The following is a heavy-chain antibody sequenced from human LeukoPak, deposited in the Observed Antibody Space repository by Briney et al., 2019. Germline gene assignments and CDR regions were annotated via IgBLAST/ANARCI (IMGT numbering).Heavy chain of an antibody. CDR1: GFTFSNYA. V-gene: IGHV3-23*01. D-gene: IGHD3-22*01. CDR2: NIDSGDST. J-gene: IGHJ4*02. Sequence: GGSLRLSCAASGFTFSNYAMNWVRQSPGKGLEWVSVNIDSGDSTYYADSVKGRFTISRDNSKNTLYLQMNSLRAEDTAVYYCAKDVLSTVDTMIVVVIPSGFDYWGQGTLVTVSS. CDR3: AKDVLSTVDTMIVVVIPSGFDY.